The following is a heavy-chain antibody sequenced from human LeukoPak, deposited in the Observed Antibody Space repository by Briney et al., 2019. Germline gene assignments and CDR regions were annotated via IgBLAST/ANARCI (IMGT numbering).Heavy chain of an antibody. D-gene: IGHD1-26*01. Sequence: PGGSLRLSCAASGFTFSSYDMHWVRQATGKGLEWVSAIGTAGDTYYPGSVKGRFTISRENAKNSLYLQMNSLRAGDTAVYYCARAKKEGGISGSYGDWFDPWGQGTLVTVSS. V-gene: IGHV3-13*01. CDR1: GFTFSSYD. J-gene: IGHJ5*02. CDR2: IGTAGDT. CDR3: ARAKKEGGISGSYGDWFDP.